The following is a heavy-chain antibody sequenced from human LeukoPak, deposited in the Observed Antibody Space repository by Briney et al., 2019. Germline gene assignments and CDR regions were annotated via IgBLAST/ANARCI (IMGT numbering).Heavy chain of an antibody. CDR2: ISWNSGSI. CDR1: GFTFDDYA. D-gene: IGHD5-12*01. V-gene: IGHV3-9*01. Sequence: SLRLSCAASGFTFDDYAMHWVRQAPGKRLEWVSGISWNSGSIGYADSVKGRFTISRDNAKNSLYLQMNSLRAEDTALYYCAKGGYSGYDCVRGLVYWGQGTLVTVSS. CDR3: AKGGYSGYDCVRGLVY. J-gene: IGHJ4*02.